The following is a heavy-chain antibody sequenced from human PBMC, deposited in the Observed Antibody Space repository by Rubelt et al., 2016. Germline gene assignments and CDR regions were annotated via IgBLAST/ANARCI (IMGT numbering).Heavy chain of an antibody. V-gene: IGHV5-51*01. CDR3: ARHDNGARSSS. CDR2: IYAGDSAT. D-gene: IGHD2-8*01. J-gene: IGHJ1*01. Sequence: EVQLVQSGGELKKPGESLKISCKGSGYSFSSFWIGWVRQMPGKGLEWMGIIYAGDSATRYNPSFQGQVTMSADKSINTAYLVWGSVKGSDTAMYYCARHDNGARSSSWGQGTLVTVSS. CDR1: GYSFSSFW.